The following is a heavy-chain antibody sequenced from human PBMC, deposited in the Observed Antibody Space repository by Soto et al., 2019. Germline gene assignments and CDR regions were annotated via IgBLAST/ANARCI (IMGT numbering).Heavy chain of an antibody. Sequence: PGGFLRPSCAAAGLTFSSYAMSWVRQAPGKGLGWVAAISGRGGITYYADSVKGRFTNSRDNSKNTLYLQMNSLRAEETAVYYCEKDPRSYRSSKSGGSAFDIWGQGTMVTASS. CDR3: EKDPRSYRSSKSGGSAFDI. CDR1: GLTFSSYA. D-gene: IGHD6-13*01. J-gene: IGHJ3*02. CDR2: ISGRGGIT. V-gene: IGHV3-23*01.